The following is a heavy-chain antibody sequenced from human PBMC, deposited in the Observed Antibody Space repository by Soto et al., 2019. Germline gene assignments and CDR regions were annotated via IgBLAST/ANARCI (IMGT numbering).Heavy chain of an antibody. Sequence: PSETLSLTCTVSGGSISIYYWSWIRQPPGKGLEWIGYIYYSGSTNYNPSLKSRVTISVDTSKNQFSLKLSSVTAADTAVYYCASLSSLNWFDPWGQGTLVTVSS. V-gene: IGHV4-59*01. CDR1: GGSISIYY. CDR3: ASLSSLNWFDP. J-gene: IGHJ5*02. CDR2: IYYSGST. D-gene: IGHD6-13*01.